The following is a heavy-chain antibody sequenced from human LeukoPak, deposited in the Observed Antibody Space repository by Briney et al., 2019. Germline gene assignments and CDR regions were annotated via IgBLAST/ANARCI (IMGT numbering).Heavy chain of an antibody. CDR2: INSDGSST. CDR1: GFTFSSYW. J-gene: IGHJ4*02. CDR3: ATSTAGRWYRDSHYFDY. D-gene: IGHD4-23*01. Sequence: PGRSLRLSCAASGFTFSSYWMHWVRQAPGKGLVWVSRINSDGSSTSYADSVKGRFTISRDNAKNSLYLQMNSLRAEDMAVYYCATSTAGRWYRDSHYFDYWGQGILVTVSS. V-gene: IGHV3-74*01.